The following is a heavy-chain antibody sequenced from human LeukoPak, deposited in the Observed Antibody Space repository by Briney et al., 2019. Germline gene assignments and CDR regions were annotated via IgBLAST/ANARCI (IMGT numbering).Heavy chain of an antibody. CDR1: SGSISTSNYY. CDR2: IFYSGST. Sequence: SETLSLTCTVSSGSISTSNYYWGWVRQPPGKALEWIGNIFYSGSTYYSPSLKSRVTISLDTSRNQFSLKLNSVTAADTAVYYCARAAARGEYFQHWGQGTLVTVSS. CDR3: ARAAARGEYFQH. J-gene: IGHJ1*01. V-gene: IGHV4-39*07. D-gene: IGHD6-6*01.